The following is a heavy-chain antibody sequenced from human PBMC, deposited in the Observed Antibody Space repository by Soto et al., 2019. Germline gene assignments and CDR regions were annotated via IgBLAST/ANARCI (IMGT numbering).Heavy chain of an antibody. CDR3: AEERGPLNWFDP. Sequence: EVQLVESGGGLVQPGGSLRLSCAASGFTFSSYSMNWVRQAPGKGLEWVSYISSSSSIIYYADSVKGRFTISRDNAKNSLYLQMNSLRDEDTAVYYCAEERGPLNWFDPWGQGTLVTVSS. J-gene: IGHJ5*02. CDR1: GFTFSSYS. CDR2: ISSSSSII. V-gene: IGHV3-48*02.